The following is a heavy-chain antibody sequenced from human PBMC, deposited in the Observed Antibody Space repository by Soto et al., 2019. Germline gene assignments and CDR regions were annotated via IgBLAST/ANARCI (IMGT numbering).Heavy chain of an antibody. D-gene: IGHD1-26*01. CDR3: VRGDAEVWEVKY. J-gene: IGHJ4*02. Sequence: PSETLSLTCNVSGDSITDYFSTWFRQPPGKGLEWIGHVSYRGSTHYNPSLRSRATISVDASKNQFSLKLRSVTAADTAVYYCVRGDAEVWEVKYWGQGILVPVSP. V-gene: IGHV4-59*01. CDR1: GDSITDYF. CDR2: VSYRGST.